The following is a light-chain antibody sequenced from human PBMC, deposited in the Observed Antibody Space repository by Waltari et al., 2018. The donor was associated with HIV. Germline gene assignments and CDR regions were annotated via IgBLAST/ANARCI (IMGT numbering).Light chain of an antibody. CDR2: WAS. V-gene: IGKV4-1*01. J-gene: IGKJ1*01. Sequence: DIVMTQSPESMVVSLGERATINCRSSQSAFYKSYHRDYFAWYQYKPVQPPKLLAYWASTRSAGVPDRFTGSGSGTNFPLTIRSLQAEDVAVYYCQQYFYAPQTFGQGTKVEIK. CDR3: QQYFYAPQT. CDR1: QSAFYKSYHRDY.